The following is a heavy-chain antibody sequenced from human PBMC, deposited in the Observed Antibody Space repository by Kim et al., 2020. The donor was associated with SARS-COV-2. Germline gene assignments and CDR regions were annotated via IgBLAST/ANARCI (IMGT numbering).Heavy chain of an antibody. V-gene: IGHV3-7*01. CDR2: IKQDGSAQ. CDR1: GFTLNSYW. D-gene: IGHD2-8*02. Sequence: GGSLRLSCTASGFTLNSYWMTWVRQAPGKGLEWVANIKQDGSAQFYLDSVKGRFTISRDNAKSSLYLQMNSLRAEDTALYYCARDRCTRASCFFDYWGQG. J-gene: IGHJ4*02. CDR3: ARDRCTRASCFFDY.